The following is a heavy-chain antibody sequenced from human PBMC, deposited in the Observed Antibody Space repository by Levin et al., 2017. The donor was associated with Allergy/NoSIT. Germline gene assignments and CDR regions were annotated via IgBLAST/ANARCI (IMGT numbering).Heavy chain of an antibody. CDR1: GGPFSGQY. D-gene: IGHD4-17*01. J-gene: IGHJ4*02. Sequence: SETLSLTCAVYGGPFSGQYYTWSRQPPGKGLEWIGEINYSGSTNYNPSHYNPSLKSRVTISLDMSKKQFSLKLSALTAADTSVYYCARRLRGGPFDSWGQGTLVTVSS. V-gene: IGHV4-34*01. CDR3: ARRLRGGPFDS. CDR2: INYSGST.